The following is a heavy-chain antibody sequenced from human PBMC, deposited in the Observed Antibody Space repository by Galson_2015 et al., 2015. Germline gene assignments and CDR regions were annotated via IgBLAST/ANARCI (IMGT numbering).Heavy chain of an antibody. D-gene: IGHD1-26*01. Sequence: SLRLSCAASGFTFSSYWMSWVRQAPGKGLEWVANIKQDGSEKYYVDSVKGRFTISRDNAKNSLYLQMNSLRAEDTAVYYCARTPGERSGGATGDYWGQGTLVTVSS. V-gene: IGHV3-7*01. CDR1: GFTFSSYW. CDR2: IKQDGSEK. CDR3: ARTPGERSGGATGDY. J-gene: IGHJ4*02.